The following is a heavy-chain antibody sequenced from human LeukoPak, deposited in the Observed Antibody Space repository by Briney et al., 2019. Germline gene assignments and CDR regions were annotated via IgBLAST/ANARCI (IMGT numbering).Heavy chain of an antibody. J-gene: IGHJ5*02. CDR1: GGSISSSRDY. CDR2: IYYSGST. D-gene: IGHD6-19*01. Sequence: SETLSLTCIVSGGSISSSRDYWAWIRQPPGKGLEWIANIYYSGSTYYSPSLKSRVIISVDTSKNQFSLKLSSVTAADTAVYYCARHVRKRGIAVAGTPGWFDPWGQGTLVTVSS. V-gene: IGHV4-39*01. CDR3: ARHVRKRGIAVAGTPGWFDP.